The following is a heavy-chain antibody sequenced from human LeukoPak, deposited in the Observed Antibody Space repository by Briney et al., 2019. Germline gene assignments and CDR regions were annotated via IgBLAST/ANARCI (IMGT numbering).Heavy chain of an antibody. CDR1: GFTLRSYE. CDR3: ARLVGATENY. J-gene: IGHJ4*02. Sequence: GGTLRLSCSASGFTLRSYEMNWVRQAPGKGLEWVSYISSSGSTIYYAASGRGRFTISRDNARNALYLQMNSLRTEDTAVYYCARLVGATENYWGQGTLVTVSS. V-gene: IGHV3-48*03. CDR2: ISSSGSTI. D-gene: IGHD1-26*01.